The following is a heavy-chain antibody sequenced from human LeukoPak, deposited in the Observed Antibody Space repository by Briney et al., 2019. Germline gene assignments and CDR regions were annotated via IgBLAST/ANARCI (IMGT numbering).Heavy chain of an antibody. V-gene: IGHV3-30-3*01. CDR2: ISYDGSNK. CDR3: ARDDCSSTSCPRTGYRSGRAFDI. CDR1: GFTFSSYA. Sequence: GGSLRLSCAASGFTFSSYAMHWVRQAPGKGLEWVAVISYDGSNKYYADSVKGRFTISRDNAKNSLYLQMNSLRAEDTAVYYCARDDCSSTSCPRTGYRSGRAFDIWGQGTMVTVSS. D-gene: IGHD2-2*01. J-gene: IGHJ3*02.